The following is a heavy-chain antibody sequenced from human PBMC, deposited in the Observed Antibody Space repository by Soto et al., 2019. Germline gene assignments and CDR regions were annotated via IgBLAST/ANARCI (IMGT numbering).Heavy chain of an antibody. V-gene: IGHV2-5*02. D-gene: IGHD3-22*01. CDR1: GFSLTTSELG. Sequence: ESGPTLVNPTQTLELTCTVSGFSLTTSELGVGWIRHPRGKALEWLALLYWDDAKSYSPSLKSRRSSTKDTPNHQVVLTLTSMDPVDTATYYCARTFFYDSTQDKWFDPGGHGTLVTVSS. CDR2: LYWDDAK. J-gene: IGHJ5*02. CDR3: ARTFFYDSTQDKWFDP.